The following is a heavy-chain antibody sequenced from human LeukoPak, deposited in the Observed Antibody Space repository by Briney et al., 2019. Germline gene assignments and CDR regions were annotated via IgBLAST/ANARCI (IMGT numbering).Heavy chain of an antibody. V-gene: IGHV4-61*02. CDR2: IYTSGST. Sequence: SETLSLTWTVSGGSISSGGYYWSWIRQPAGKGLEWIGRIYTSGSTNYNPSLKSRVTISVDTSKNQFSLKLSSVTAADTAVYYCARRGTGDQFWYFDLWGRGTLVTVSS. CDR1: GGSISSGGYY. D-gene: IGHD7-27*01. CDR3: ARRGTGDQFWYFDL. J-gene: IGHJ2*01.